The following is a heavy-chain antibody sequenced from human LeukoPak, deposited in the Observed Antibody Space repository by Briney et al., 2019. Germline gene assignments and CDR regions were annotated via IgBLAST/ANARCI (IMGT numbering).Heavy chain of an antibody. Sequence: GGSLRLSCAASGFTFSSYWMHWVRQAPGKGLVWVSRINSDGSSTSYADSVKGRFTISRDNAKNTLYLQMNSLRAEDTAVYYCARVTTLGYCSSTSCSPHDAFDIWGQGTMVTVSS. J-gene: IGHJ3*02. D-gene: IGHD2-2*01. CDR2: INSDGSST. CDR3: ARVTTLGYCSSTSCSPHDAFDI. CDR1: GFTFSSYW. V-gene: IGHV3-74*01.